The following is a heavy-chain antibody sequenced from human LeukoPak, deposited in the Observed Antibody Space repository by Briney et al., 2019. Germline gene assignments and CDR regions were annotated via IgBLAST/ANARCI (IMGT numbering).Heavy chain of an antibody. CDR3: ARGEGSEYDFWSGYLTYYYGMDV. CDR2: NSAYNGNT. J-gene: IGHJ6*02. Sequence: GSSEKVSCKASGYTFTNYDNSRLRQAPRQGIEGMGWNSAYNGNTNYGQKLQGRVTMTTDTSTSTGYMELRSLRSEDTAVYYCARGEGSEYDFWSGYLTYYYGMDVWGQGTTVTVSS. V-gene: IGHV1-18*01. D-gene: IGHD3-3*01. CDR1: GYTFTNYD.